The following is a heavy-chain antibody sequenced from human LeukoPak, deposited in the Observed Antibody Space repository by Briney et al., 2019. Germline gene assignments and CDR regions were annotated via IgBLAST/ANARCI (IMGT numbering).Heavy chain of an antibody. V-gene: IGHV1-8*01. CDR2: VSPKTGRT. D-gene: IGHD1-1*01. J-gene: IGHJ5*02. CDR3: ARESERNDGWFDP. CDR1: GYTFRIHD. Sequence: ASVKLSCKASGYTFRIHDINWVRQAPGHGLGWRGWVSPKTGRTGYAQKFQGRVYMTTNASLSTAYMELSSLRSDDTAVYFCARESERNDGWFDPWGQGTLVTVSS.